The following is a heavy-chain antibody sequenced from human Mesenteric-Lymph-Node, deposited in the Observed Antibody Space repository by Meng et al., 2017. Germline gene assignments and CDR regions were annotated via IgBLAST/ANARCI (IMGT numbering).Heavy chain of an antibody. Sequence: DDGSNKYYADSVKGRFTISRDNSKNTLYLQMNSLRAEDTAVYYCARDGRVAVTVYWYFDLWGRGTLVTVSS. CDR2: DDGSNK. D-gene: IGHD6-19*01. V-gene: IGHV3-30*01. CDR3: ARDGRVAVTVYWYFDL. J-gene: IGHJ2*01.